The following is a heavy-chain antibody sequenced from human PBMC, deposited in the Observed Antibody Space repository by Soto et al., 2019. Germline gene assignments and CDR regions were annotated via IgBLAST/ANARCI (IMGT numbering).Heavy chain of an antibody. CDR2: IIPIFGTA. V-gene: IGHV1-69*12. D-gene: IGHD3-10*01. Sequence: QVQLVQSGAEVKKPGSSVKVSCKASGGTFSSYAISWVRQAPGQGLEWMGGIIPIFGTANYAQKFQGRVTIPADECTSTANMELSSLRAEDTAVYYCARGRYYGWGSLTDYYYYYGMDVWGQGTTVTVSS. J-gene: IGHJ6*02. CDR3: ARGRYYGWGSLTDYYYYYGMDV. CDR1: GGTFSSYA.